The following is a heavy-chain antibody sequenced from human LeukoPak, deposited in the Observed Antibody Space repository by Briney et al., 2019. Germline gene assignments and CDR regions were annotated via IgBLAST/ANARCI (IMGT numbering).Heavy chain of an antibody. D-gene: IGHD3-10*01. J-gene: IGHJ4*02. Sequence: PSETLSLTCTVSGGSISSSSYYWGWIRQPPGKGLEWIGRIYYSGSTYYNPSLKSRVTISVDTSKNQFSLRLTSVTAADTAVYYCARVTYNGYQHFDYWGQGNLVTVS. CDR1: GGSISSSSYY. V-gene: IGHV4-39*07. CDR3: ARVTYNGYQHFDY. CDR2: IYYSGST.